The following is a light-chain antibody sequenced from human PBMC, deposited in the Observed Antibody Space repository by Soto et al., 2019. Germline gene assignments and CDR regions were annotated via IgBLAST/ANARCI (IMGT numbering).Light chain of an antibody. V-gene: IGKV4-1*01. Sequence: DIVRTQYPDSLAVSLGERATINCKSSQNVLYSSNNKNQLAWYQKKPGQPPKLLIYWASTRESGVPDRFSGSGSGTDFMLTISSLQSEDVAVYYCQQYYSPPLTFGGGTKVEIK. CDR3: QQYYSPPLT. J-gene: IGKJ4*01. CDR1: QNVLYSSNNKNQ. CDR2: WAS.